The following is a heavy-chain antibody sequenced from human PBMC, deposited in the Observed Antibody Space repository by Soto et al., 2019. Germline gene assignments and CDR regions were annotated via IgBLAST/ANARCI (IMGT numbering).Heavy chain of an antibody. CDR1: GFTFSSYW. D-gene: IGHD1-26*01. CDR2: INTDGTST. J-gene: IGHJ6*02. CDR3: ARGPIGGLTLYYYGLDV. Sequence: EVQLVESGGGLVQPGGSLRVSCAASGFTFSSYWMHWVRQAPGKGLVWVSVINTDGTSTSYADSVKGRFTISRDNAKNTLYLQMNGLRAEDTAVYYCARGPIGGLTLYYYGLDVWGQGTTVTVSS. V-gene: IGHV3-74*01.